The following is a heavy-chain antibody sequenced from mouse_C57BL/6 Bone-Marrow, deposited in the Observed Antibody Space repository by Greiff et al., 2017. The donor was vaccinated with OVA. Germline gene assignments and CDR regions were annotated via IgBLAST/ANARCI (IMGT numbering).Heavy chain of an antibody. CDR1: GYSITSGYY. Sequence: EVQLQQSGPGLVKPSQSLSLTCSVTGYSITSGYYWNWIRQFPGNKLEWMGYISYDGSNNYNPSLKNRISITRDTSKNQFFLKLNSVTTEDTATYYCARDDYGSSWGQGTTLTVSS. CDR3: ARDDYGSS. D-gene: IGHD1-1*01. CDR2: ISYDGSN. J-gene: IGHJ2*01. V-gene: IGHV3-6*01.